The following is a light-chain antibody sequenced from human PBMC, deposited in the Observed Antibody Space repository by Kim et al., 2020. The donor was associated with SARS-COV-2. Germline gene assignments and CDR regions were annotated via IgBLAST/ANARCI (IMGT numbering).Light chain of an antibody. J-gene: IGLJ1*01. CDR3: HARISSTKQYV. CDR2: GEN. CDR1: SHRNSY. Sequence: ALGRTGRITGLGDSHRNSYAGWYQQKQGQAPLLVMHGENSRPSGIPGRFAGSSSGDTATLTITGAQAEDEAVYFCHARISSTKQYVFGTGTKVTVL. V-gene: IGLV3-19*01.